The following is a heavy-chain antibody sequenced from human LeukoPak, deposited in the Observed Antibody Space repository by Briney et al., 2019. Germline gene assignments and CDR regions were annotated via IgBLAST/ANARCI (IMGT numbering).Heavy chain of an antibody. CDR3: AKVPMGGSPDY. J-gene: IGHJ4*02. CDR1: GFTFSSYG. D-gene: IGHD1-26*01. CDR2: ISYDGSNK. Sequence: GGSLRLSCAASGFTFSSYGMHWVRQAPGKGLEWVAVISYDGSNKYYADSVKGRFTIPRDNSKNTLYLQMNSLRAEDTAVYYCAKVPMGGSPDYWGQGTLVTVSS. V-gene: IGHV3-30*18.